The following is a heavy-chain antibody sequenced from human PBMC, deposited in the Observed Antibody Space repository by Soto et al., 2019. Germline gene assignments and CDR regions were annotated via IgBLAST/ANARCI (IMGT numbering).Heavy chain of an antibody. J-gene: IGHJ4*02. V-gene: IGHV4-31*03. CDR2: IYYSGST. D-gene: IGHD3-9*01. Sequence: PSETLSLTCTVSGGSISSGGYYWSWIRQHPGKGLEWIGYIYYSGSTYYNPSLKSRVTISVDTSKNQFSLKLSSVTAADTAVYYCARAVADWLLTVEYYFDYWGQGTLVTVSS. CDR1: GGSISSGGYY. CDR3: ARAVADWLLTVEYYFDY.